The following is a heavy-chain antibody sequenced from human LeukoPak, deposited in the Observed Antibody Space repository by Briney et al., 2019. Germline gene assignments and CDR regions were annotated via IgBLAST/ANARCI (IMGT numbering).Heavy chain of an antibody. Sequence: GGSLRLSCAASGFTFSSYSMNWVRQAPGKGLEWVSSISSSSSYIYYADSVKGRFTISRDNAKNSLYLQMNSLRAEDTAVYYCARQLDCSSTSCYGHYYYGMDVWGQGTTVTVSS. D-gene: IGHD2-2*01. J-gene: IGHJ6*02. CDR2: ISSSSSYI. V-gene: IGHV3-21*01. CDR1: GFTFSSYS. CDR3: ARQLDCSSTSCYGHYYYGMDV.